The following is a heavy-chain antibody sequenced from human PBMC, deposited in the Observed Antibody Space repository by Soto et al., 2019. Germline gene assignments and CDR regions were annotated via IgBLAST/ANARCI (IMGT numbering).Heavy chain of an antibody. J-gene: IGHJ4*02. CDR2: MYYSGST. CDR1: GGSISSSSSY. D-gene: IGHD4-4*01. CDR3: AREDYSNYVTDY. V-gene: IGHV4-39*07. Sequence: SETLSLTCTVSGGSISSSSSYWGWIRQPPGKGLEWIGSMYYSGSTYHNPSLKSRVTISVDTSKNQFSLNLSSVTAADTAVYYCAREDYSNYVTDYWGQGTLVTVSS.